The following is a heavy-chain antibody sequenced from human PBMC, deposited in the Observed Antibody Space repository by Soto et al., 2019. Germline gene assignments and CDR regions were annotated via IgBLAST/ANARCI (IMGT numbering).Heavy chain of an antibody. V-gene: IGHV4-59*01. CDR3: AGNGSGSYPYYYYMDV. Sequence: SETLSLTCTVSGGSISGCYWSWIRQPPGKGLEWIGYIYYSGSTNYNPSLKSRVTISVDTSKNQFPLKLSSVTAADTAVYYCAGNGSGSYPYYYYMDVWGKGTTVTVSS. CDR1: GGSISGCY. J-gene: IGHJ6*03. D-gene: IGHD3-10*01. CDR2: IYYSGST.